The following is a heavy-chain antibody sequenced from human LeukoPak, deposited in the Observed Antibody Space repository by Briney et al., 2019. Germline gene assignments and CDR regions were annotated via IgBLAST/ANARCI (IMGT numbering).Heavy chain of an antibody. V-gene: IGHV1-69*06. CDR3: ARGLRFLEFSFDY. CDR1: GGTFSSYA. D-gene: IGHD3-3*01. Sequence: GSSVKVSCKASGGTFSSYAISWVRQAPGQGLEWMGGIIPIFGTANYAQKFQGRVTITADKSTGTAYMELSSLRSEDTAVYYCARGLRFLEFSFDYWGQGTLVTVSS. J-gene: IGHJ4*02. CDR2: IIPIFGTA.